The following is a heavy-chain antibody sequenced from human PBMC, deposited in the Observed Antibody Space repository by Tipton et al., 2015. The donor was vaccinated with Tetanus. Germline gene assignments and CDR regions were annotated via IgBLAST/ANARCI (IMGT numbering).Heavy chain of an antibody. CDR1: GFIFSSYG. V-gene: IGHV3-33*01. D-gene: IGHD2-15*01. CDR2: SWYDGTDT. Sequence: LSLTCAASGFIFSSYGIHWVRQAPGKGLEWVAVSWYDGTDTYYAESVSRRFTLSRDNSKNTPYLQMNSLRVDDTAVYYCAGESGWRGGSCLSGDFDIWGHGAQVTVSS. J-gene: IGHJ4*01. CDR3: AGESGWRGGSCLSGDFDI.